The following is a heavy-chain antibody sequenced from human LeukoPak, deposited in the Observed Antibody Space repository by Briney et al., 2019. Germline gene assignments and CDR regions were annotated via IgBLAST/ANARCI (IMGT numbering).Heavy chain of an antibody. Sequence: ASVKVSCKASGGTFSSYAISWVRQAPGQGLEWMGRIIPILGIANYAQKFQGRVTITADKSTSTAYMELSSLRSEDTAVYYCARVPYSSGWYGNYYYYYMDVWGKGTTVTVSS. V-gene: IGHV1-69*04. D-gene: IGHD6-19*01. CDR1: GGTFSSYA. CDR2: IIPILGIA. CDR3: ARVPYSSGWYGNYYYYYMDV. J-gene: IGHJ6*03.